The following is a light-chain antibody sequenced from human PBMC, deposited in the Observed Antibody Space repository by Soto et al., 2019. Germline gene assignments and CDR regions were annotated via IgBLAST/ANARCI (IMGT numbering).Light chain of an antibody. V-gene: IGLV2-14*01. CDR1: SSDVGGYNY. CDR2: EVS. J-gene: IGLJ1*01. CDR3: CSYAGGGYV. Sequence: QSALTQPASVSGSPGQSITISCTGTSSDVGGYNYVSWYQQHPGKAPKLMIYEVSNRPSGVSNRFSGSKSGNTASLTISGLQAEDEADYYCCSYAGGGYVFGTGTQLTVL.